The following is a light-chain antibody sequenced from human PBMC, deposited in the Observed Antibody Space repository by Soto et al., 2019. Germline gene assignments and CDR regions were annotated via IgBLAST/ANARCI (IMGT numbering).Light chain of an antibody. CDR2: AAS. Sequence: EIVLTQSPATLSLSPGERATLSCRASRSVGNNLAWYQKKPGQAPGLLIYAASTRATGIPARFSGSGSGTDFTLTIISLEPADFAVYYCQQQADCTLTFGGGTKVEIK. V-gene: IGKV3-11*01. CDR1: RSVGNN. CDR3: QQQADCTLT. J-gene: IGKJ4*01.